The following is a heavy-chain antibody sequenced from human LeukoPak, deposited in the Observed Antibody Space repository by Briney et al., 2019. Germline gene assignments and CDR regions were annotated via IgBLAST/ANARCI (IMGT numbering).Heavy chain of an antibody. CDR3: ARTISGWYYFDY. CDR2: INHSGST. CDR1: GGPLSGYD. V-gene: IGHV4-34*01. Sequence: SETLSLTCAVHGGPLSGYDWSWIRQPPGKGLEWIGEINHSGSTNYNPSLKSRVTILVDTSKNQFSLKLSSVTAADTAVFYCARTISGWYYFDYWGQGTLVTVSS. D-gene: IGHD6-13*01. J-gene: IGHJ4*02.